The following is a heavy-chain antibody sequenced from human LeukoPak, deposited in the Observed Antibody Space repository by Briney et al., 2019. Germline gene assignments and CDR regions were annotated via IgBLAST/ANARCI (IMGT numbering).Heavy chain of an antibody. CDR2: IIPIFGTA. V-gene: IGHV1-69*06. CDR1: GYIFSNFFSSYG. J-gene: IGHJ4*02. CDR3: ARGWDYDSGGRPTAYVY. Sequence: SVTVSCKASGYIFSNFFSSYGITWVRQAPGQGLEWMGGIIPIFGTANYAQKFQGRVTITADKSTSTVYMELNSLKSEDTAVYYCARGWDYDSGGRPTAYVYWGQGTLVTVSS. D-gene: IGHD3-22*01.